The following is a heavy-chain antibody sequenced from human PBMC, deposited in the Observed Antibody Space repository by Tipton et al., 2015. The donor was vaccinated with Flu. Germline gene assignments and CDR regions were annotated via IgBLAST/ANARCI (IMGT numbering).Heavy chain of an antibody. CDR3: ARPGGPAAINPFSYFDY. CDR2: IIPIFRTT. J-gene: IGHJ4*02. CDR1: GDTFANYA. V-gene: IGHV1-69*01. D-gene: IGHD2-2*01. Sequence: LVQSGPEVKVSCKASGDTFANYAISWVRQAPGQGLEWMGGIIPIFRTTNYAQKFQGRVTITADDFPSTAYMELSSLRSEDTAVYYCARPGGPAAINPFSYFDYWGQGALVTVSS.